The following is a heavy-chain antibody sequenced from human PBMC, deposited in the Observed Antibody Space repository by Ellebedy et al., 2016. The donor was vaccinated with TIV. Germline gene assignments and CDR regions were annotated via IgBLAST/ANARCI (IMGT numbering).Heavy chain of an antibody. CDR2: IYYSGST. Sequence: MPSETLSLTCTVSGGSISSGDYYWSWIRQPPGKGLEWIGYIYYSGSTYYNPSLKSRVTISVDTSKNQFSLKLSSVTAADTAVYYCARVEYSSGWYFDYWGQGTLVTVSS. D-gene: IGHD6-19*01. J-gene: IGHJ4*02. V-gene: IGHV4-30-4*02. CDR3: ARVEYSSGWYFDY. CDR1: GGSISSGDYY.